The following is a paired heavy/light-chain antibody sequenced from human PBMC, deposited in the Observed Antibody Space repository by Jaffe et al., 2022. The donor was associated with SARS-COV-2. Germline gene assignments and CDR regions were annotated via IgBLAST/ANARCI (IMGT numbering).Light chain of an antibody. J-gene: IGLJ2*01. CDR2: GNT. V-gene: IGLV1-40*01. Sequence: QSVLTQPPSVSGAPGQRVTISCTGSSSNIGAGYDVHWYQQLPGTAPKLLIYGNTNRPSGVPDRFSGSKSGTSASLAITGLQAEDEADYYCQSYDSSLSVLFGGGTKLTVL. CDR1: SSNIGAGYD. CDR3: QSYDSSLSVL.
Heavy chain of an antibody. D-gene: IGHD2-15*01. Sequence: EVQLVESGGGLVQPGGSLRLSCAASGFTFSGYSMNWVRQAPGEGLEWVSYISSGGSITIYYADSVKGRFTISRDNAKSSLYLQMNNLRAEDTAVYYCARLGYCTGGSCPTDYWGQGTLVTVSS. CDR3: ARLGYCTGGSCPTDY. V-gene: IGHV3-48*01. CDR2: ISSGGSITI. J-gene: IGHJ4*02. CDR1: GFTFSGYS.